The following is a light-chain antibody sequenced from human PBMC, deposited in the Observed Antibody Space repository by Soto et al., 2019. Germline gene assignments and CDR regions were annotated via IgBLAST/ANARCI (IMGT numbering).Light chain of an antibody. CDR2: RNN. CDR3: AAWDDSLSAFYV. CDR1: SSNIGSNY. J-gene: IGLJ1*01. Sequence: QSVLTQPPSASGTPGQRVTISCSGSSSNIGSNYVYWYQQLPGTAPKLLIYRNNQRPSGVPDRFSGSKSGTSASLAISWLRSEYGSEYYCAAWDDSLSAFYVFGTGTKVTVL. V-gene: IGLV1-47*01.